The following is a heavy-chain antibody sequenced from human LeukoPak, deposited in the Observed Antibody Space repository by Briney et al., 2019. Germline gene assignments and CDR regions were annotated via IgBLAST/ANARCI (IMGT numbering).Heavy chain of an antibody. V-gene: IGHV3-30*02. CDR2: IRYDGSDK. Sequence: PGGSLRLSCAASGFTFSRHGMHWVRQAPGKGLEWVAFIRYDGSDKYYADSVKGRFTISRDNSENTLYLQMNSLRAEDTAVYYCARDSRTAAYYYDSSGSQWGQGTLVTVSS. J-gene: IGHJ4*02. CDR3: ARDSRTAAYYYDSSGSQ. CDR1: GFTFSRHG. D-gene: IGHD3-22*01.